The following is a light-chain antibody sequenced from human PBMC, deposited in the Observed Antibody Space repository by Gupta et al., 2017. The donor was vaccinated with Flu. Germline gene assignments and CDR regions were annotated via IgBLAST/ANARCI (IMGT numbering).Light chain of an antibody. CDR3: QQYVASPFT. V-gene: IGKV3-20*01. CDR2: DAS. Sequence: EIVLTQSPGTLSLSPGERATLSCRASQSVSNNYLAWYQQKPGQAPSLLIYDASSRATGIPDRFSGSGSGTDFTLTISRLETEDFAVYYCQQYVASPFTFGQGTKLEIK. CDR1: QSVSNNY. J-gene: IGKJ2*01.